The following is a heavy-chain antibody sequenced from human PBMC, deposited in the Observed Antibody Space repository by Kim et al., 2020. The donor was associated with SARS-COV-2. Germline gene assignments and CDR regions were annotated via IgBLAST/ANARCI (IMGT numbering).Heavy chain of an antibody. CDR3: AKDGGIAVAGGFDY. D-gene: IGHD6-19*01. J-gene: IGHJ4*02. V-gene: IGHV3-30*02. Sequence: ADSVKGRFTISRDNSKNTLYLQMNSLRAEDTAVYYCAKDGGIAVAGGFDYWGQGTLVTVSS.